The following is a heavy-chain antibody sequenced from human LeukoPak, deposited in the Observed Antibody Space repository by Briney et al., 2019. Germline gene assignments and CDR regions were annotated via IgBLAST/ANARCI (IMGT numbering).Heavy chain of an antibody. J-gene: IGHJ4*02. V-gene: IGHV3-48*01. D-gene: IGHD2-15*01. CDR1: GFTFSSYS. Sequence: GGSLRLSCAASGFTFSSYSMNWVRQAPGKGLEWVSYISSSSSTIYYADSVKGRFTISRDNAKNSLYLQMNSLRAEDTAVYYCAQGRLHLDYWGQGTLVTVSS. CDR3: AQGRLHLDY. CDR2: ISSSSSTI.